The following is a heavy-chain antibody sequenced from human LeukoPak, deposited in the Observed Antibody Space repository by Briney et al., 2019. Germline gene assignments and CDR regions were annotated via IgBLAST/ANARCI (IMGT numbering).Heavy chain of an antibody. Sequence: PSETLSLTCTVSGGSISSSSYYWGWIRQPPGKGLEWIGSIYYSGSTYYNPSLKSRVTISVDTSKNQFSLKLSSVTAADTAVYYCARHLYYYGSGSYYNGGAFDIWGQGTMVTVSS. CDR2: IYYSGST. CDR1: GGSISSSSYY. J-gene: IGHJ3*02. CDR3: ARHLYYYGSGSYYNGGAFDI. D-gene: IGHD3-10*01. V-gene: IGHV4-39*01.